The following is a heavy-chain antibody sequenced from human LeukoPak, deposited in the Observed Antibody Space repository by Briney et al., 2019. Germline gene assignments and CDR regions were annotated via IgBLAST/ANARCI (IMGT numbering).Heavy chain of an antibody. J-gene: IGHJ5*02. Sequence: PGGSLRLSCAASGFTFSSYWMSWVRQAPGKGLEWVANIKQDGNEKYYVDSVKGRFTISRDNAKNSLYLQMNSLRAEDTAVYYCARERDYYGSGSKYNWFDPWGQGTLVTVSS. CDR3: ARERDYYGSGSKYNWFDP. D-gene: IGHD3-10*01. CDR2: IKQDGNEK. V-gene: IGHV3-7*01. CDR1: GFTFSSYW.